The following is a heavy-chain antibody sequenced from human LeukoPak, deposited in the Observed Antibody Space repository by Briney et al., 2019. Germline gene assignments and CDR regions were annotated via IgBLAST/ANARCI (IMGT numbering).Heavy chain of an antibody. CDR1: GFTFSSYG. Sequence: GRSLRLSCAASGFTFSSYGMHWVRQAPGKGQEWVAVISYDGSNKYYADSVKGRFTISRDNSKNTLYLQMNSLRAEDTAVYYCAKSSQTFWFDPWGQGTLVTVSS. D-gene: IGHD1-26*01. J-gene: IGHJ5*02. CDR2: ISYDGSNK. V-gene: IGHV3-30*18. CDR3: AKSSQTFWFDP.